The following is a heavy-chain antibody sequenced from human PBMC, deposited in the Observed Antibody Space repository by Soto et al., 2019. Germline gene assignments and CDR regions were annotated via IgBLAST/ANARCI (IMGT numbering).Heavy chain of an antibody. J-gene: IGHJ4*02. CDR3: AREGAKYSGYDFDY. CDR2: ISSSSSYI. Sequence: EVQLVESGGGLVKPGGSLRLSCAASGFTFSSYSMNWVRQAPGKGLEWVSSISSSSSYIYYADSVKGRFTISRDNAKNALELQMSSLRAEETAVYYCAREGAKYSGYDFDYWGQGTLVTVSS. CDR1: GFTFSSYS. V-gene: IGHV3-21*01. D-gene: IGHD5-12*01.